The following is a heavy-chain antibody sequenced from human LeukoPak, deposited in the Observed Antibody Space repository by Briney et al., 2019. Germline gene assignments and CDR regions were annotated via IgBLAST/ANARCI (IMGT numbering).Heavy chain of an antibody. CDR3: ARGDPHADL. Sequence: GGSLRLSCAASGFAFSTYEMGWVRQAPGKGLEWIADITISGQTKNYADSVKGRFTISRDNAMSSLYLQMNSLRVEDTGVFYCARGDPHADLWGQGTLVTVSS. CDR2: ITISGQTK. CDR1: GFAFSTYE. V-gene: IGHV3-48*03. J-gene: IGHJ5*02.